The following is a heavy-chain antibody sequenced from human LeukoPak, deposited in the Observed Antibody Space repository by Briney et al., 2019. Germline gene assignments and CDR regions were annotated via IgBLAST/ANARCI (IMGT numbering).Heavy chain of an antibody. CDR1: GGSISSSNYS. J-gene: IGHJ5*02. D-gene: IGHD3-10*01. V-gene: IGHV4-61*05. CDR3: ARDKGQYGSGTRGFTWFDP. CDR2: I. Sequence: PSETLSLTCIVSGGSISSSNYSWGWIRQSPGKGLEWIGSIYYNPSLKSRVIVSSDMSKNQFSLMLNSVTAADTAVYYCARDKGQYGSGTRGFTWFDPWGQGTLVTVSS.